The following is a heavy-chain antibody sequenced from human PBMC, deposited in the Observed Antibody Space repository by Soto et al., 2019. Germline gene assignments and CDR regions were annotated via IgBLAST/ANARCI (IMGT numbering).Heavy chain of an antibody. J-gene: IGHJ4*02. CDR1: GYTFTSYA. V-gene: IGHV1-3*01. Sequence: QVQLVQSGAEVKKPGASVKVSCKASGYTFTSYAMHWVRQAPGQRLEWMGWINAGNGNTKYSQKFQGRVTITRDTPASTAYMELSSLRSEDTGIYYCARDLGGWTAYWGKGTLVPVSS. CDR3: ARDLGGWTAY. CDR2: INAGNGNT. D-gene: IGHD6-19*01.